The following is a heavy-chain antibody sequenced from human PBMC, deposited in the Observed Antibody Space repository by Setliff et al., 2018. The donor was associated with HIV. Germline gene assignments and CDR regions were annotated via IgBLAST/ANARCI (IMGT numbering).Heavy chain of an antibody. CDR1: GYSFPSYW. Sequence: GASLKLSCKGSGYSFPSYWIGWVRQMPGKGLEWMGIIYPGDSDTRYSPSFQGQVTISADKSISTAYLQWSSLKASDTAMYYCARLEGVRGVGAFDIWGQGTMVTVSS. J-gene: IGHJ3*02. CDR2: IYPGDSDT. CDR3: ARLEGVRGVGAFDI. V-gene: IGHV5-51*01. D-gene: IGHD3-10*01.